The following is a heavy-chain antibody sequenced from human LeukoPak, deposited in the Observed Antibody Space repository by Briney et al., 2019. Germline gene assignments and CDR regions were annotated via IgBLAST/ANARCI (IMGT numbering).Heavy chain of an antibody. V-gene: IGHV4-31*03. CDR1: GGSISSGGYY. J-gene: IGHJ3*02. CDR2: IYYSGST. CDR3: ARFLIDPYDSSGYPPERAFDI. D-gene: IGHD3-22*01. Sequence: SETLSLTRTVSGGSISSGGYYWSWIRQHPGKGLEWIGYIYYSGSTYYNPSLKSRVTISVDTSKNQFSLKLSSVTAADTAVYYCARFLIDPYDSSGYPPERAFDIWGQGTMVTVSS.